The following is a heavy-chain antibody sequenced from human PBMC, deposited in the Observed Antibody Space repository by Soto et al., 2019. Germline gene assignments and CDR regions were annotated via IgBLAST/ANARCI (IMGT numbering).Heavy chain of an antibody. Sequence: SETLSLTCTVSGGSISSYYWSWIRQPPGKGLEWIGYIYYSGSTNYSPSFQGQVTISADKSISTAYLQWSSLKASDTAMYYCARHDDIRGMDVWGQGTTVTVSS. D-gene: IGHD3-9*01. CDR2: IYYSGST. J-gene: IGHJ6*02. V-gene: IGHV4-59*08. CDR3: ARHDDIRGMDV. CDR1: GGSISSYY.